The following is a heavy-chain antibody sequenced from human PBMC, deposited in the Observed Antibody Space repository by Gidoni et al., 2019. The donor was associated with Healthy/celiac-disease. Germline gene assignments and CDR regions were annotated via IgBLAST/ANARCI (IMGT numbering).Heavy chain of an antibody. CDR2: IYYSGST. J-gene: IGHJ4*02. V-gene: IGHV4-59*01. Sequence: VHLQESGPGLVTPSKTLSPPCPFPGASISSYYWSWIRQPPGKGLEWIGYIYYSGSTNYTPSLKSRVTISVDTSKNQCSLKLSSVTAADTAGYYCARGDCRQPEGYWGQGTLVTVSS. CDR3: ARGDCRQPEGY. D-gene: IGHD2-21*02. CDR1: GASISSYY.